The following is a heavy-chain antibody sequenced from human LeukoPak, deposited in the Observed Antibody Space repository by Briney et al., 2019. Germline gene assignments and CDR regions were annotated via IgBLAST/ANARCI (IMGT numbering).Heavy chain of an antibody. CDR1: GGSISSSSYY. CDR2: IYYSGST. J-gene: IGHJ3*02. CDR3: ARAEQWLPHDAFDI. D-gene: IGHD6-19*01. Sequence: PSETLSLTCTVSGGSISSSSYYWGWIRQPPGKGLEWIGSIYYSGSTYYNPSLKSRVTISVDTSKNQFSLKLSSVTAADTAVYYCARAEQWLPHDAFDIWGQGTMVTVSS. V-gene: IGHV4-39*01.